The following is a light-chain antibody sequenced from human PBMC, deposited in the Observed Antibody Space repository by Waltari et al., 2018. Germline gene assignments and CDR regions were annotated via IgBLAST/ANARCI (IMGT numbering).Light chain of an antibody. J-gene: IGLJ2*01. CDR2: YVT. CDR3: QVWDSDSDHVV. Sequence: SYVLTQSPSMSVAPGKTARIAFEGDNIGSKPVHWYQQRPGQAPLLVIYYVTERPSKIPERFSGSNSGNTATLTISRVEAGDEADYYCQVWDSDSDHVVFGGGTKMTVL. CDR1: NIGSKP. V-gene: IGLV3-21*04.